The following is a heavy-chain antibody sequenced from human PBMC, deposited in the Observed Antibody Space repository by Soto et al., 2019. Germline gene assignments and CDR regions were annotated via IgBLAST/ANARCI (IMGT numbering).Heavy chain of an antibody. CDR1: GGSISTGGYY. J-gene: IGHJ3*02. V-gene: IGHV4-31*03. CDR3: ARLYHLIGAFDI. Sequence: QVQLQESGPGLVKPSQTLSLTCTVSGGSISTGGYYWTWIRQHPGKGLEWIVYIYYSGSTYYNPSLKSRVSISVDTSKNQFSLKLTSVTAADTAVYYCARLYHLIGAFDIWGQGTVVTVSS. CDR2: IYYSGST. D-gene: IGHD2-21*01.